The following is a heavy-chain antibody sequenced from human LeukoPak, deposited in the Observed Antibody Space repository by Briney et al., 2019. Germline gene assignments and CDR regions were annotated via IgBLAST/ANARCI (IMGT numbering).Heavy chain of an antibody. CDR1: AGSISSGDYY. CDR3: ARGIGTSYDSSRDAFDM. J-gene: IGHJ3*02. D-gene: IGHD3-22*01. V-gene: IGHV4-61*02. Sequence: SSQTLSLTCTVSAGSISSGDYYWRWIRQPAGKGLEWIGRIYSPGTNYNYNPSLKSRVTISIDTSKTQFSLKLTSVTAADTAVYYCARGIGTSYDSSRDAFDMWGQGTMVTVSS. CDR2: IYSPGTN.